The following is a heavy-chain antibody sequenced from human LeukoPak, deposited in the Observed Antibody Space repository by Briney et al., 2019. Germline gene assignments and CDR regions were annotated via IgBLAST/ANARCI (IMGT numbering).Heavy chain of an antibody. Sequence: SGPALVKPTQTLTLTCTISGFSLSTTGLCVSWIRQPPGKALEWLARTDWDDDKYYTTSLRTRLTISKYTSKNQVVVKVTNMDPVDTATYYCARSRRRDGFIDYWGQGNLVTVSS. CDR2: TDWDDDK. V-gene: IGHV2-70*11. CDR1: GFSLSTTGLC. CDR3: ARSRRRDGFIDY. D-gene: IGHD5-24*01. J-gene: IGHJ4*02.